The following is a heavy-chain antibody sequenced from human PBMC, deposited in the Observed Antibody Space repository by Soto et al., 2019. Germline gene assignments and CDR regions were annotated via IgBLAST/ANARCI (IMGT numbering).Heavy chain of an antibody. V-gene: IGHV3-49*03. J-gene: IGHJ4*02. Sequence: GGSLRLSCTASGFTFGDYAMSWFRQAPGKGLEWVGFIRSKAYGGTTEYAASVKGRFTISRDDSKSIAYLQMNSLKTEDTAVYYCTRKPRITGTTYYFDYWGQGTLVTVSS. CDR2: IRSKAYGGTT. CDR1: GFTFGDYA. D-gene: IGHD1-20*01. CDR3: TRKPRITGTTYYFDY.